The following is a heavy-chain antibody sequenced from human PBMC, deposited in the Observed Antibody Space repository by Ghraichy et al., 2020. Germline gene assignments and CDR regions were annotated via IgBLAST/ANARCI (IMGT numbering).Heavy chain of an antibody. CDR3: ARVNTLVRGGRGWFDP. J-gene: IGHJ5*02. CDR2: VYFRGST. D-gene: IGHD3-10*01. CDR1: GGSISTTRNE. Sequence: SQTLSLTCRVSGGSISTTRNEWAWIRQPPGKGLEWIGNVYFRGSTYYNPSLQSRVTISVDTSKDQFSLRLDSVTAADTALYYCARVNTLVRGGRGWFDPWAREPWSSSPQ. V-gene: IGHV4-39*07.